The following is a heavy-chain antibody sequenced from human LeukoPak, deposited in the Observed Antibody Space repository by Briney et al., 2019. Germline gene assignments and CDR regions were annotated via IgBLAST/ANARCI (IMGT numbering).Heavy chain of an antibody. CDR1: GFTFSSYA. D-gene: IGHD1-26*01. Sequence: PGGSLRLSCAASGFTFSSYALGWVRLAPGKGLEWVSVISGSGGNTYYTDSVKGRFTISRDNSRNTLSLQMNSLRAEDTAVYYCAKDVGIVGASPFDCWGQGTLVSVSS. CDR3: AKDVGIVGASPFDC. J-gene: IGHJ4*02. CDR2: ISGSGGNT. V-gene: IGHV3-23*01.